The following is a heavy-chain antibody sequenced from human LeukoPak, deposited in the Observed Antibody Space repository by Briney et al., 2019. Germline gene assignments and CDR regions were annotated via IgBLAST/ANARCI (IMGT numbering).Heavy chain of an antibody. J-gene: IGHJ4*02. V-gene: IGHV4-30-2*01. CDR2: IYHSGYT. CDR3: ARDVDY. Sequence: SETLSLTCTVSGGSIRSGGYSWSWIRQPPGKGLEWIGYIYHSGYTYYNPSLGSRVTISVDKSKNQFSLKLSSVTAADTAVYYCARDVDYWGQGTLVTVSS. CDR1: GGSIRSGGYS.